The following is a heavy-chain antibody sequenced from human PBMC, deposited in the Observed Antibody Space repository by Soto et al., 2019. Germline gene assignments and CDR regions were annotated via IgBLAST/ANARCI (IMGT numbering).Heavy chain of an antibody. CDR2: ISSSSRTI. J-gene: IGHJ6*02. CDR1: GFTFSGYS. D-gene: IGHD2-15*01. CDR3: GRDLGSSGASCYDSGMAV. V-gene: IGHV3-48*01. Sequence: EVQLVESGGGLVQPGGSLRLSCAASGFTFSGYSMNWVRQAPGKGLEWVSYISSSSRTIYYADSVKGRFTISRDNANNSLYLKMTTLTAEATAVYYFGRDLGSSGASCYDSGMAVWGQGTTVTVSS.